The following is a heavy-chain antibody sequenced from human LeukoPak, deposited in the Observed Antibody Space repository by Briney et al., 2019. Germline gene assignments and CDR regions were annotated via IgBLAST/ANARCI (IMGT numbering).Heavy chain of an antibody. D-gene: IGHD6-19*01. CDR3: ARGEGWLDNFDY. CDR2: IYYSGST. J-gene: IGHJ4*02. CDR1: GGSISSYY. Sequence: PSETLSLTCTVSGGSISSYYWSWIRQPPGKGLEWIGYIYYSGSTNYNPSLKSRVTISVDTSKNQFSLKLCSVTAADTAVYYCARGEGWLDNFDYWGQGTLVTVSS. V-gene: IGHV4-59*01.